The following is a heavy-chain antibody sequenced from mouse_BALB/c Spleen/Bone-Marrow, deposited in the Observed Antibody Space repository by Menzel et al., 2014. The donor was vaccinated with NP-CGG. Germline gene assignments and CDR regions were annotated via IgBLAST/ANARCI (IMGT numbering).Heavy chain of an antibody. Sequence: EVNVEESGGDLVKPGGSLKLSCAASGFTFSSYGMSWVRQTPDKRLEWVATINNGGTYTYYPDSVKGRFTISRDNAKNTLYLQMSSLKSEDTAMYYCALSWDSAYWGQGTLVTVSA. V-gene: IGHV5-6*02. CDR1: GFTFSSYG. J-gene: IGHJ3*01. CDR2: INNGGTYT. D-gene: IGHD4-1*01. CDR3: ALSWDSAY.